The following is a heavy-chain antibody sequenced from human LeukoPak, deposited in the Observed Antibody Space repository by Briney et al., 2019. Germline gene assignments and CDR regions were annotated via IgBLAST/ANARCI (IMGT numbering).Heavy chain of an antibody. CDR2: IRSEAYGGTT. CDR1: GFNFGDYV. V-gene: IGHV3-49*03. D-gene: IGHD2-21*02. J-gene: IGHJ6*03. CDR3: TTLPVTAYYSYYYMGV. Sequence: PGGSLRLSCTVSGFNFGDYVMSWFRQAPGKWLEWVGFIRSEAYGGTTEYAASVKDRFSISRDDSKGIAYLQMNSLKTEDTAVYYCTTLPVTAYYSYYYMGVWGKGTTVTVS.